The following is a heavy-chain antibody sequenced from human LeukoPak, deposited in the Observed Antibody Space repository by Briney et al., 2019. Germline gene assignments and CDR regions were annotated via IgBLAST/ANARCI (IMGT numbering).Heavy chain of an antibody. CDR3: ASSSWPYYYYGMDV. CDR2: INHSGST. D-gene: IGHD6-13*01. J-gene: IGHJ6*02. CDR1: GGSISSANYY. V-gene: IGHV4-39*07. Sequence: PSQTLSLTCTVSGGSISSANYYWSWIRQPPGKGLEWIGEINHSGSTNYNPSLKSRVTISVDTSKNQFSLKLSSVTAADTAVYYCASSSWPYYYYGMDVWGQGTTVTVSS.